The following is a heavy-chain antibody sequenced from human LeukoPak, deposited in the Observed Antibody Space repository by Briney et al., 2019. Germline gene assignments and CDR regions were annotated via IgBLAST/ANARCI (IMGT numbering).Heavy chain of an antibody. J-gene: IGHJ2*01. CDR1: EFTFSSYS. CDR2: ISSSSSTI. CDR3: AKDADTATIIYWYFDL. D-gene: IGHD5-18*01. Sequence: PGGSLRLSCAASEFTFSSYSMNWVRQAPGKGLEWVSYISSSSSTIYYADSVKGRFTISRDNAKNSLCLQMNSLRDEDTAVYYCAKDADTATIIYWYFDLWGRGTLVTVSS. V-gene: IGHV3-48*02.